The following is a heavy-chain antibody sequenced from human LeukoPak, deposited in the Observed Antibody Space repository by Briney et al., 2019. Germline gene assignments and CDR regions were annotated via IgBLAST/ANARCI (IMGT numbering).Heavy chain of an antibody. J-gene: IGHJ4*02. Sequence: GGSLRLSCAASGFTFSSYWMSWVRQAPGKGLEWVANIKQDGSEKYYVDSVKGRFTISRDNAKNSLYLQMNSLRAEDTAVYYCARLHDYGEPRPGYWGQGTLVTVSS. V-gene: IGHV3-7*01. CDR2: IKQDGSEK. D-gene: IGHD4-17*01. CDR3: ARLHDYGEPRPGY. CDR1: GFTFSSYW.